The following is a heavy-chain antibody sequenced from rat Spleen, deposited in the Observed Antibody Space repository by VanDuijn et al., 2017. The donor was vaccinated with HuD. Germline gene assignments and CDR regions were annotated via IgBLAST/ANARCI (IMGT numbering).Heavy chain of an antibody. CDR3: ARRQLGGFAY. Sequence: EVQLVESGGGLVQPGGSLKLSCVASGFTFNNYWMTWIRQAPGRGLEWVASITNASGRTYYSDFVKGRFTISRDTAQNTLYLQMNSLRSEDTATYYCARRQLGGFAYWGRGALVTVSS. CDR2: ITNASGRT. CDR1: GFTFNNYW. D-gene: IGHD5-1*01. V-gene: IGHV5-31*01. J-gene: IGHJ3*01.